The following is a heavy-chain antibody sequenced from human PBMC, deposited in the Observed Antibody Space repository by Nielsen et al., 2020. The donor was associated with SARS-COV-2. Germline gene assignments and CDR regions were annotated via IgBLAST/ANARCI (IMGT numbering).Heavy chain of an antibody. CDR1: GYIFTSYG. J-gene: IGHJ4*02. V-gene: IGHV1-18*01. D-gene: IGHD6-6*01. Sequence: ASVKVSCKASGYIFTSYGISWVRQAPGQGLEWMGWISAYNGNTNYAQKVQGRVTMTTDTSTSTAYMELRSLRSDDTAVYYCAREAGSSSWLAHKPHYFDYWGPGTLVTVSS. CDR3: AREAGSSSWLAHKPHYFDY. CDR2: ISAYNGNT.